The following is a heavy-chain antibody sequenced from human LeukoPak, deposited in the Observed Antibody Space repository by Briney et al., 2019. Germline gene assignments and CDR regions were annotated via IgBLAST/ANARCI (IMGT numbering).Heavy chain of an antibody. V-gene: IGHV3-7*01. Sequence: GGSLRLSCAPSGFTFSSYWMRWVRQAPGKGREWVANIKKDGSEKYYVDSVKGRFTISRDNAKNSLYLQMNSLRAEDTAVYYCARAGGYSSSWYDYWGQGTLVTGSS. D-gene: IGHD6-13*01. CDR2: IKKDGSEK. J-gene: IGHJ4*02. CDR3: ARAGGYSSSWYDY. CDR1: GFTFSSYW.